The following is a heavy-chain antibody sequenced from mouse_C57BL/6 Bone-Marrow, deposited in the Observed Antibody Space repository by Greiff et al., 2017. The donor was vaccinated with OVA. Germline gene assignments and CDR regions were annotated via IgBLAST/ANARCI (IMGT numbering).Heavy chain of an antibody. V-gene: IGHV1-18*01. CDR1: GYTFTDYN. Sequence: EVQLQQSGPELVKPGASVKIPCKASGYTFTDYNMDWVKQSHGKSLEWIGDINPNNGGTIYNQKFKGKATLTVDKSSSTAYMELRSLTSEDTAVYYCARRDYYSSSYGWGYWGQGTTLTVSS. D-gene: IGHD1-1*01. CDR2: INPNNGGT. J-gene: IGHJ2*01. CDR3: ARRDYYSSSYGWGY.